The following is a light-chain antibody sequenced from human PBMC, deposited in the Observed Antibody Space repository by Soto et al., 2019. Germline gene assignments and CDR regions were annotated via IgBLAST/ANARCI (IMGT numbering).Light chain of an antibody. CDR3: QQYYNQWT. Sequence: EIVMTQSPATLSVSPGERATLSCRASQSVGSNLAWYQQKPGQAPRLLMYDASTRATGIPARFSGSGSGTEFTLTITSLQSEDFAVYYCQQYYNQWTFGQGTKVDIK. CDR2: DAS. V-gene: IGKV3-15*01. CDR1: QSVGSN. J-gene: IGKJ1*01.